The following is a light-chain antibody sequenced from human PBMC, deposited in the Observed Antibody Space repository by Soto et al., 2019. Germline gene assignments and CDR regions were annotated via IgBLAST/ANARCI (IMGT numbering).Light chain of an antibody. CDR1: SSNIGSNF. V-gene: IGLV1-51*01. J-gene: IGLJ1*01. CDR3: GTWDSILNAVI. Sequence: QSVLTQPPSVSAAPGQRVTISCSGSSSNIGSNFVSWYRHIPGTAPKLLIYDNDKRPSEIPDRFSGSKSGTSATLAITGLQTGDEVDYYCGTWDSILNAVIFGGGTKVT. CDR2: DND.